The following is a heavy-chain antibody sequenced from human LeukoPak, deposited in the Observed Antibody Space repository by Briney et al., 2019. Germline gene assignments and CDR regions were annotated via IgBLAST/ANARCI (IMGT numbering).Heavy chain of an antibody. CDR2: IYYSGST. J-gene: IGHJ6*03. CDR1: GGSITDYY. Sequence: SETLSLTCTVSGGSITDYYWSWIRQPPGKGLEWIGYIYYSGSTNYNPSLKSRVTISVDTSKNQFSLKLSSVTAADTAVYYCARLSHYYYMDVWGKGTTVTISS. CDR3: ARLSHYYYMDV. V-gene: IGHV4-59*01.